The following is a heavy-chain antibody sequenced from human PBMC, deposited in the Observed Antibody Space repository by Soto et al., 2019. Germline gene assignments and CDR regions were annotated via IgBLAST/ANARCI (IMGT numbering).Heavy chain of an antibody. Sequence: QVQLVESGGGVVQPGGSLRLPCAASGFTFRTYAMHWVRQAPGKGLEWLAVISYDGIHSYYADSVKGRFTISRDNSKNTLYLEMNRLRPEDTAVYYCVKAGWSGFDVLYLFFEHWGPGALVTVSS. D-gene: IGHD5-12*01. CDR3: VKAGWSGFDVLYLFFEH. CDR2: ISYDGIHS. J-gene: IGHJ4*02. V-gene: IGHV3-30*18. CDR1: GFTFRTYA.